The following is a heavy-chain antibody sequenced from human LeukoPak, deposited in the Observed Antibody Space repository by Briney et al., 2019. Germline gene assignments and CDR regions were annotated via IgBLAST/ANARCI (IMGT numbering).Heavy chain of an antibody. V-gene: IGHV4-39*07. CDR1: GGSISSSSYY. D-gene: IGHD6-13*01. CDR3: ARENSSSWYLLWFDP. CDR2: IYYSGST. Sequence: SETLSLTCTVSGGSISSSSYYWGWIRQPPGKGLEWIGSIYYSGSTYYNPSLKSRVTISVDTSKNQFSLKLSSVTAADTAVYYCARENSSSWYLLWFDPWGQGTLVTVSS. J-gene: IGHJ5*02.